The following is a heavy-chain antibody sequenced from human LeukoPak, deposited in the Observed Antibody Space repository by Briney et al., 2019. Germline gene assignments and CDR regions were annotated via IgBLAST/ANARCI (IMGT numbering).Heavy chain of an antibody. Sequence: GGSLRLSCAVSGFIFSNYAMNWVRQAPGKGLEWVSAISGSGGSTYYADSVKGRFTISRDNSKNTLYLQMNSLRAEDTALYYCARVVYDFWSGYYSFDYWGQGTLVTVSS. V-gene: IGHV3-23*01. CDR1: GFIFSNYA. J-gene: IGHJ4*02. D-gene: IGHD3-3*01. CDR2: ISGSGGST. CDR3: ARVVYDFWSGYYSFDY.